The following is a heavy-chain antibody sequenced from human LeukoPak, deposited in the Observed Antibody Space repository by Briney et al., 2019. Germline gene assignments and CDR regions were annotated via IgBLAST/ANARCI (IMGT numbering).Heavy chain of an antibody. CDR3: ARRGNWGFFDY. J-gene: IGHJ4*02. CDR2: INASGST. Sequence: NPSETLSLTCTVSGCSISSNYWSWIRQPPGKGLEWIGYINASGSTNYNPSLKSRVSISLDTSRNQFSLKLTSVTAADTAVYYCARRGNWGFFDYWGQGILVSVSS. V-gene: IGHV4-4*09. D-gene: IGHD7-27*01. CDR1: GCSISSNY.